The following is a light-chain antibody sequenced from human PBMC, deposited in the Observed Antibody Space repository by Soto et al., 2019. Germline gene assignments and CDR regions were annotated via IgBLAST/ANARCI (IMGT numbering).Light chain of an antibody. V-gene: IGKV1-33*01. Sequence: DIQMTQSPSTLSASVGDRVTITCQASQDISNYLNWYQQKPGKAPKLLIYDASNLETGVPSRFSGSGSGTDFTFTISSLQPEDIATCYCQQYDNLPSSITFGQGTRLEIK. CDR3: QQYDNLPSSIT. CDR2: DAS. J-gene: IGKJ5*01. CDR1: QDISNY.